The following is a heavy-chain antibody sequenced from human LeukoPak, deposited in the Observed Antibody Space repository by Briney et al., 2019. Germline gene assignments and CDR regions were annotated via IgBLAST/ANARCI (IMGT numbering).Heavy chain of an antibody. J-gene: IGHJ4*02. CDR3: ASGYYDYVWGGGPGFVH. D-gene: IGHD3-16*01. CDR2: IYFTGST. V-gene: IGHV4-39*01. Sequence: PSETLSLTCTVSGGAINSTDYYWAWIRQSPGKGLEWVGSIYFTGSTYSNPSLKSRVSISVDTSKNQFSLRLTSVTASDTAVYYCASGYYDYVWGGGPGFVHWGQGTLVTVSS. CDR1: GGAINSTDYY.